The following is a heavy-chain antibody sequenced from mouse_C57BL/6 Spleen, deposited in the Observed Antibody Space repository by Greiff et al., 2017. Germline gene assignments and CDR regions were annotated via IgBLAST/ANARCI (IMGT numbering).Heavy chain of an antibody. D-gene: IGHD4-1*01. J-gene: IGHJ1*03. CDR2: INPNNGGT. V-gene: IGHV1-22*01. CDR1: GYTFTDYN. Sequence: EVQLQQSGPELVKPGASVKMSCKASGYTFTDYNMHWVKQSHGKSLEWIGYINPNNGGTSYNQKFKGKATLTVNKSSSTAYMELRSLTSEESAVYYCARKEGGTGYFDVWGTGTTVTVSS. CDR3: ARKEGGTGYFDV.